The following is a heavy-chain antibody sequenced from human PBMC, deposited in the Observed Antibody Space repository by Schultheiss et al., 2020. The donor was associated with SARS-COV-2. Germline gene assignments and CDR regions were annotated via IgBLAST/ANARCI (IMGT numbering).Heavy chain of an antibody. CDR3: ARDRLEVFDY. J-gene: IGHJ4*02. D-gene: IGHD6-19*01. CDR2: ISYDGSNK. CDR1: GFTFSSYA. Sequence: GESLKISCAASGFTFSSYAMHWVRQAPGKGLEWVAVISYDGSNKYYADSVKGRFTISRDNSKNTLYLQMNSLRAEDTAVYYCARDRLEVFDYWGQGTLVTVSS. V-gene: IGHV3-30*07.